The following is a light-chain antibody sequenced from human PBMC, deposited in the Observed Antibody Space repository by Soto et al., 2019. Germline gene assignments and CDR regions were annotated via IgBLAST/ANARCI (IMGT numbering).Light chain of an antibody. CDR1: QSISSW. V-gene: IGKV1-5*02. CDR2: DAS. J-gene: IGKJ4*01. Sequence: DIHMTESPSTLSASVGDRVSIICRASQSISSWLAWYQQKPGKAPTLLIYDASSLESGVPSRFSGSGSGTEFTLTISGLQPDDFATYYCQQYNSYSFGGGTKVDIK. CDR3: QQYNSYS.